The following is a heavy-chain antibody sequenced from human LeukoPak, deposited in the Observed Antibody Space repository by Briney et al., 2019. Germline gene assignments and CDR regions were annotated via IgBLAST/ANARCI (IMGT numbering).Heavy chain of an antibody. D-gene: IGHD4-11*01. V-gene: IGHV3-30*04. CDR1: GFTFSSYA. CDR2: ISNDGTVT. J-gene: IGHJ6*03. Sequence: GGSLRLSCAASGFTFSSYAMHWVRQAPGKGLEWVAVISNDGTVTYYADSVKGRFTISRDNSKNTLYLQMNSLRAEDTAVYYCAKEPTTTAYYYYYMDVWGKGTTVTVSS. CDR3: AKEPTTTAYYYYYMDV.